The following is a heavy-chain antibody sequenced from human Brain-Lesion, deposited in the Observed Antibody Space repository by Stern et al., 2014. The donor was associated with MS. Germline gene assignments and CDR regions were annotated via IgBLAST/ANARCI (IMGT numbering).Heavy chain of an antibody. D-gene: IGHD3-3*01. Sequence: VQLQESAPGLVKPSQTLSLTCTVSGGSISSDTYYWSWIRQPPGKGLEWIGYIYFSGNTQYNPSHKSRVIISVDTSKNEFSLKMSSVTVADTAVYYCARLPNYDFWGRLNYYGVDVWGQGTTVSVSS. CDR1: GGSISSDTYY. V-gene: IGHV4-30-4*01. CDR2: IYFSGNT. CDR3: ARLPNYDFWGRLNYYGVDV. J-gene: IGHJ6*02.